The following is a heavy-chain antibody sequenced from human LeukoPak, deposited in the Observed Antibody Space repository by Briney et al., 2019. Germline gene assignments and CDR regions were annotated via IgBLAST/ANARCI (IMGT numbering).Heavy chain of an antibody. J-gene: IGHJ4*02. CDR3: ARALVMKRWLQRGRLYYFDY. Sequence: RASVKVSCKASGYTFTSYDINWVRQATGQGLEWMGWMNPNSGNTDYAQKFQGRVTMTRNTSISTAYMELSSLRSEDTAVYYCARALVMKRWLQRGRLYYFDYWGQGTLVTVSS. CDR1: GYTFTSYD. D-gene: IGHD5-24*01. V-gene: IGHV1-8*01. CDR2: MNPNSGNT.